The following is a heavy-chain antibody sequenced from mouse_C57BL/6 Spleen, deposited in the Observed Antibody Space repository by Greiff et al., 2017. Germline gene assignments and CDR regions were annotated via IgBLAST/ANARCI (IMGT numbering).Heavy chain of an antibody. D-gene: IGHD2-2*01. J-gene: IGHJ2*01. CDR3: ARTGGYHTYLYYFDY. Sequence: EVQLQESGPGLVKPSQSLSLTCSVTGYSITSGYYWNWIRQFPGNKLEWMGYISYDGSNNYNPSLKNRISITLDTSKNQFFLKLNSVTTEDTATYYCARTGGYHTYLYYFDYWGQGTTLTVSS. CDR2: ISYDGSN. CDR1: GYSITSGYY. V-gene: IGHV3-6*01.